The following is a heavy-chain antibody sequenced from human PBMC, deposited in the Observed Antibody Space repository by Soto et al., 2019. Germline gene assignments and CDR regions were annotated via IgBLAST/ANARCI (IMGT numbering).Heavy chain of an antibody. V-gene: IGHV1-18*01. Sequence: GASVKVSCKASGYTFTSYGISWVRQAPGQGLEWMGWISAYNGNTNYAQKLQGRVTMTTDTSTSTAYMELRSLRSDDTAVYYCARENVDTAMVRWGWFDPWGQGTLVTVSS. J-gene: IGHJ5*02. CDR1: GYTFTSYG. CDR2: ISAYNGNT. D-gene: IGHD5-18*01. CDR3: ARENVDTAMVRWGWFDP.